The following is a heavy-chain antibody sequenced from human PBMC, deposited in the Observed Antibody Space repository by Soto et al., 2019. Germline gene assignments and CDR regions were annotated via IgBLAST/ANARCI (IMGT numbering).Heavy chain of an antibody. D-gene: IGHD5-12*01. J-gene: IGHJ4*02. Sequence: SETLTLTCAVCGGSFSGYYWSWIRKHPGKGLEWIGEINYSGSTYYNPSLKSRVTISVDTSKNQFSLKLSSVTAADTAVYYCASRELVATITGGFDYWGQGTLVTVSS. CDR2: INYSGST. CDR1: GGSFSGYY. CDR3: ASRELVATITGGFDY. V-gene: IGHV4-34*01.